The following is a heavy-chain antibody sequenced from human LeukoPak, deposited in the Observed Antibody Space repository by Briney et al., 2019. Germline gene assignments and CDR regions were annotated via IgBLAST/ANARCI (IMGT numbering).Heavy chain of an antibody. CDR3: ARDRLATYYDFWSGYYLFYY. CDR2: IIPVFGTA. J-gene: IGHJ4*02. Sequence: ASVKVSCKASGYTFTGYYMHWVRQAPGQGLEWMGRIIPVFGTANYAQKFQGRVALTTDESTSTAYMELSSLRSEDTAVYYCARDRLATYYDFWSGYYLFYYWGQGTLVTVSS. D-gene: IGHD3-3*01. CDR1: GYTFTGYY. V-gene: IGHV1-69*05.